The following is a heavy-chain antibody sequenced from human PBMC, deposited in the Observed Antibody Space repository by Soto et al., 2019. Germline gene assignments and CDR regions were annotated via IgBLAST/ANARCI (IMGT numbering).Heavy chain of an antibody. D-gene: IGHD6-19*01. CDR3: ARDKMYSGWNGPLDY. Sequence: QVQLVESGGGVVQPGRSLRLSCAASGFTFSFYAMHWVRQAPGKGLEWVAVISYDGSNKYYADSLKGRFTISRDNSKNTLYLQMNSLRPEDTAVYYCARDKMYSGWNGPLDYWGQLTLVTVSS. J-gene: IGHJ4*02. V-gene: IGHV3-30-3*01. CDR2: ISYDGSNK. CDR1: GFTFSFYA.